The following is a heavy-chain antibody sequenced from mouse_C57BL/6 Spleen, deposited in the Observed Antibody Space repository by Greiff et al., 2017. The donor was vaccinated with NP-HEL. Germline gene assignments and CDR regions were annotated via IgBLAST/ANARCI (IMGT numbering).Heavy chain of an antibody. Sequence: QVQLQQPGAELVKPGASVKLSCKASGYTFTSYWMHWVKQRPGQGLEWIGMIHPNSGSTNYNEKFKSKATLTVDKSSRTAYMQLSSLTSEDSAVYYCARSDWDGFAYWGQGTLVTVAA. D-gene: IGHD4-1*01. CDR1: GYTFTSYW. CDR2: IHPNSGST. V-gene: IGHV1-64*01. CDR3: ARSDWDGFAY. J-gene: IGHJ3*01.